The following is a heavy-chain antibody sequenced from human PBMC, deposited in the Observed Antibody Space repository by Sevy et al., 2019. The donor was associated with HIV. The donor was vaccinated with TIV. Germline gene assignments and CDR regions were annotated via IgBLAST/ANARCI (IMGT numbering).Heavy chain of an antibody. CDR2: ISYDGSNK. CDR1: GFTFSSYA. J-gene: IGHJ4*02. CDR3: ARDGPYEMATIIFYFDY. D-gene: IGHD5-12*01. Sequence: GGSLRLSCAASGFTFSSYAMHWVRQAPGKGLEWVAVISYDGSNKYYADSVKGRFTISRDNSKNTLYLQMNSLRAEDTAMYYCARDGPYEMATIIFYFDYWGQGTLVTVSS. V-gene: IGHV3-30-3*01.